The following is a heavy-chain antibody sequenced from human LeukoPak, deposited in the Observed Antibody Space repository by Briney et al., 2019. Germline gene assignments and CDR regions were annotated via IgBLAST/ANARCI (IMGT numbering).Heavy chain of an antibody. CDR1: GYTFTSYG. CDR2: ISAYNGNT. J-gene: IGHJ4*02. Sequence: GASVKVSCKASGYTFTSYGISWVRQAPGQGLEWMGWISAYNGNTNYAQKLQGRVTMTTDTSTSTAYMELRSLRSDDTAVYYCASHRAGYDSSGYDFDYWGQGTLVTVSS. D-gene: IGHD3-22*01. V-gene: IGHV1-18*01. CDR3: ASHRAGYDSSGYDFDY.